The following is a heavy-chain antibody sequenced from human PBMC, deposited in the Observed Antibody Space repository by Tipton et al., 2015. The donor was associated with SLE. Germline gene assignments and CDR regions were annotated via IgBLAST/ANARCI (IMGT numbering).Heavy chain of an antibody. Sequence: TLSLTCTVSGDSISRHYWTWIRQPPGKGLEWIGYVYDTGNTHYDPSLKSRSTISIDTSKNQFSLRLSSVTAADTAVYYCAREAGGWYYVDHWGQGALVTVSS. CDR3: AREAGGWYYVDH. CDR2: VYDTGNT. D-gene: IGHD6-19*01. CDR1: GDSISRHY. V-gene: IGHV4-59*11. J-gene: IGHJ4*02.